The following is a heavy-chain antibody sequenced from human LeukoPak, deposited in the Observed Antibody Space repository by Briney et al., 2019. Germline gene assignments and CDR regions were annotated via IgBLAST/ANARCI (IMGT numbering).Heavy chain of an antibody. Sequence: ASVTVSCKASGYTFTSYGISWVRQAPGQGLEWMGWISAYNGNTNYAQKLQGRVTMTTDTSTSTAYMELRSMRSDDTAVYYCARDIAVDGTWNYSYGMDVWGQGTTVTVSS. CDR3: ARDIAVDGTWNYSYGMDV. V-gene: IGHV1-18*01. CDR2: ISAYNGNT. J-gene: IGHJ6*02. CDR1: GYTFTSYG. D-gene: IGHD6-19*01.